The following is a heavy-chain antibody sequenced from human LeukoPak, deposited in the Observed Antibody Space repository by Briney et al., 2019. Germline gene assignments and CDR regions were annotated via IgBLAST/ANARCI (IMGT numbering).Heavy chain of an antibody. Sequence: ASVKVSCKASGYTFTSYYMHWVRQAPGQGLEWMGIINPSGGSTSYAQKFQGRVTMTRNTSISTAYMELSSLRSEDTAVYYCARVAVRGVSGLFGYWGQGTLVTVSS. CDR3: ARVAVRGVSGLFGY. D-gene: IGHD3-10*01. J-gene: IGHJ4*02. V-gene: IGHV1-46*01. CDR2: INPSGGST. CDR1: GYTFTSYY.